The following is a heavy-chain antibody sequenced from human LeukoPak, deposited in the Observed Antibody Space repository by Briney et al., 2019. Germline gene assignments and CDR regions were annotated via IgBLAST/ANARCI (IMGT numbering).Heavy chain of an antibody. V-gene: IGHV4-4*07. J-gene: IGHJ4*02. CDR1: GGSISSYY. Sequence: SETLSLTCTVSGGSISSYYWSWIRQPAGKGLEWIGRIYTSGSTNYNPSLKSRVTTSVDTSKNQFSLKLSSVTAADTAVYYCARGLGYCSSTSCYVLDYWGQGTLVTVSS. CDR3: ARGLGYCSSTSCYVLDY. D-gene: IGHD2-2*01. CDR2: IYTSGST.